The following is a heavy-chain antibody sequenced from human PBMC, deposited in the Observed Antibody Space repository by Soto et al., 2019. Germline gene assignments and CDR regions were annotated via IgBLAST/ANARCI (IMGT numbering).Heavy chain of an antibody. J-gene: IGHJ5*02. V-gene: IGHV1-18*01. CDR2: ISAYNGNT. CDR1: GYTFTSYG. Sequence: GASVKVSCKASGYTFTSYGISWVRQAPGQGLEWMGWISAYNGNTNYAQKLQGRVTMTTDTSTSTAYMELRSLRSDDTAVYYCARDRSSSSWYSRWFDPWGQGTLVTVSS. CDR3: ARDRSSSSWYSRWFDP. D-gene: IGHD6-13*01.